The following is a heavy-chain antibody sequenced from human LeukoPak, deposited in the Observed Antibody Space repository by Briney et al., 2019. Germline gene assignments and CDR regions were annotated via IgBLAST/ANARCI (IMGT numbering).Heavy chain of an antibody. CDR1: GVSFSGYY. J-gene: IGHJ4*02. Sequence: SETLSLTCAVYGVSFSGYYWSWIRQPPGKGLEWIGEINHSGSTNYNPSLKSRVTISVDTSKNQLSLKLSSVTAADTAVYYCARARVTTVTTGSPFDYWGQGTLVTVSS. V-gene: IGHV4-34*01. CDR3: ARARVTTVTTGSPFDY. CDR2: INHSGST. D-gene: IGHD4-17*01.